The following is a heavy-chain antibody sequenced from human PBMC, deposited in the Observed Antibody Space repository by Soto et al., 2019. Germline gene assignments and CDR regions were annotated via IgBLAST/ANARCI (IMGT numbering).Heavy chain of an antibody. CDR3: ARNYDILTDGYYFDY. CDR2: TYYRSKWYN. V-gene: IGHV6-1*01. D-gene: IGHD3-9*01. CDR1: GYSVSSNSAA. J-gene: IGHJ4*02. Sequence: PSQTLSLTCAISGYSVSSNSAAWNWIIQSPSRGLEWLGRTYYRSKWYNDYAVSVKSRITINPDTSKNQFSLQLNSVTPEDTAVYYCARNYDILTDGYYFDYWGQGTLVTVSS.